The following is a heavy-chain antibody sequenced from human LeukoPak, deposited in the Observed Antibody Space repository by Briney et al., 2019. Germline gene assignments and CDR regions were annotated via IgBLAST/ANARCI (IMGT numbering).Heavy chain of an antibody. CDR1: GFTFSDYH. J-gene: IGHJ2*01. V-gene: IGHV3-11*01. D-gene: IGHD4-17*01. CDR3: ARDRTSTVWYFDL. CDR2: ISSSGSTT. Sequence: AGGSLRLSCAASGFTFSDYHMSWIRQAPGKGLEWVSYISSSGSTTDYADSVKGRFTISRDNAKNSLYLQMNSLRAEDTAVYYCARDRTSTVWYFDLWGRGTQVTVSS.